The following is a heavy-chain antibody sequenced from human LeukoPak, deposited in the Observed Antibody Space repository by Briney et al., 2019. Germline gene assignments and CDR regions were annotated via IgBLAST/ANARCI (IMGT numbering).Heavy chain of an antibody. Sequence: GESLQISCQASGYSFTTYWIGWVRHMPRKGLEWMGLINPGDSDTRYSPSFQGQVTFSVDKSIDTPYLQWSSLKTSDTAVYYCARRGEWGLISAFDYWGQGALVTVSS. CDR2: INPGDSDT. V-gene: IGHV5-51*01. D-gene: IGHD3-10*01. CDR1: GYSFTTYW. CDR3: ARRGEWGLISAFDY. J-gene: IGHJ4*02.